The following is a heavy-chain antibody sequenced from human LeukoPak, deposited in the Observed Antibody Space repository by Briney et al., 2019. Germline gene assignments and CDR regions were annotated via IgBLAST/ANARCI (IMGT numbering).Heavy chain of an antibody. V-gene: IGHV3-23*01. J-gene: IGHJ4*02. CDR2: ISGSGGST. Sequence: GGSLRLSCAASGFTFSSYAMSWVRQAPGKGLEWVTAISGSGGSTYYADSVKGRFTISRDNSKNTLYLQMNSLRAEDTAVYYCAKDGTSSWYVSAPCWGQGTLVTVSS. CDR1: GFTFSSYA. CDR3: AKDGTSSWYVSAPC. D-gene: IGHD6-13*01.